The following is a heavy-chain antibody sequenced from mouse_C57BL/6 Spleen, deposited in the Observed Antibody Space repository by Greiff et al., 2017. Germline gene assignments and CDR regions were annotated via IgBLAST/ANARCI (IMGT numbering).Heavy chain of an antibody. CDR2: INPNYGTT. D-gene: IGHD1-1*01. CDR3: ARGGITTVVECYAMDY. Sequence: VHVKQSGPELVKPGASVKISCKASGYSFTDYNMNWVKQSNGQSLEWIGVINPNYGTTSYNQKFKGKATLTVDQSSSTAYMQLNSLTSEDYAVYYCARGGITTVVECYAMDYWGQGTSVTVSS. CDR1: GYSFTDYN. J-gene: IGHJ4*01. V-gene: IGHV1-39*01.